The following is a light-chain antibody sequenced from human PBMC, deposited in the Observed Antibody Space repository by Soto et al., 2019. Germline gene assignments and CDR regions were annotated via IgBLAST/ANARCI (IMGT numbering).Light chain of an antibody. CDR2: EVN. CDR1: ISDVGSYNY. CDR3: CSYAGTTISYV. J-gene: IGLJ1*01. Sequence: QSALTQPASVSGSPGQSITISCTGTISDVGSYNYVSWFQHHPGKAPKLIIYEVNKRPSGISDRFSGSKSGNTASLTISGLQAEDEADYYCCSYAGTTISYVFGTGTKVTVL. V-gene: IGLV2-23*02.